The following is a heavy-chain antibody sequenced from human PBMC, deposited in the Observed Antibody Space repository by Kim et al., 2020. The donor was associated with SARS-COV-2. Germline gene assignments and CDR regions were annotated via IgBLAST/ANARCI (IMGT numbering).Heavy chain of an antibody. V-gene: IGHV3-23*01. D-gene: IGHD3-22*01. J-gene: IGHJ4*02. CDR1: GFTFSSYA. CDR3: AKNLRYRSYDSSGPDY. CDR2: ISGSGGST. Sequence: GGSLRLSCAASGFTFSSYAMSWVRQAPGKGLEWVSAISGSGGSTYYADSVKGRFTISRDNSKNTLYLQMNSLRAEDTAVYYCAKNLRYRSYDSSGPDYWGQGTLVTVSS.